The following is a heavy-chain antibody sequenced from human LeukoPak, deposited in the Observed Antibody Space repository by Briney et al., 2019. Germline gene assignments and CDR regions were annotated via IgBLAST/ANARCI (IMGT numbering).Heavy chain of an antibody. D-gene: IGHD5-18*01. J-gene: IGHJ3*02. CDR2: INPNSRGT. V-gene: IGHV1-2*02. CDR3: ARRAREYSHDAFDI. Sequence: DSVKVSCKASGYTFTDYYMHWVRQAPGQGLEWMGWINPNSRGTDSAQKFQGRFSMTRDTSISTAYMELSRLRSDDTAVYYCARRAREYSHDAFDIWGQGTMVTVSS. CDR1: GYTFTDYY.